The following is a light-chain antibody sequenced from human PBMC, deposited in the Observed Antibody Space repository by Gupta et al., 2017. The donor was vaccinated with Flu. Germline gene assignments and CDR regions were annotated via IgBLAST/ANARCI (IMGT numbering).Light chain of an antibody. J-gene: IGLJ3*02. CDR2: EGN. CDR3: QAWDSSTAEVV. V-gene: IGLV3-1*01. CDR1: KLGVKY. Sequence: GQTATITCSGDKLGVKYACWYRQKPGQSPVLVSFEGNRRPSGIPERFSGSTSGNTATLTISGTPAMDEADYYCQAWDSSTAEVVFGGGTKLTVL.